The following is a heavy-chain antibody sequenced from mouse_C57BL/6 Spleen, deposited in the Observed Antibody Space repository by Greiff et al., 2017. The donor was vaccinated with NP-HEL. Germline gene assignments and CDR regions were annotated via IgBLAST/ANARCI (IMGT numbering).Heavy chain of an antibody. V-gene: IGHV5-15*01. D-gene: IGHD1-1*02. CDR1: GFTFSDYG. CDR2: ISNLAYSI. J-gene: IGHJ3*01. CDR3: ARHNGPFAY. Sequence: EVQLVESGGGLVQPGGSLKLSCAASGFTFSDYGMAWVRQAPRKGPEWVAFISNLAYSIYYADTVTGRFTISRENAKNTLYLEMSSLRSEDTAMYYCARHNGPFAYWGQGTLVTVSA.